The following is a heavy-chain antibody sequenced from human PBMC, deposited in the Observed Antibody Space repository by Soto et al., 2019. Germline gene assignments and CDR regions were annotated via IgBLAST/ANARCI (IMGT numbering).Heavy chain of an antibody. J-gene: IGHJ4*02. V-gene: IGHV1-2*04. D-gene: IGHD2-8*02. CDR2: INPNSGGT. CDR1: GYTFTGYY. CDR3: AREPTGLDY. Sequence: QVQLVQSGAEVKKPGASVKVSCKASGYTFTGYYMHWVRQAPGQGLEWMGWINPNSGGTNYAQKCQGWVNRPRDTPISTAYMELSRLRSDDTAVYYCAREPTGLDYGGKGTLVTVSS.